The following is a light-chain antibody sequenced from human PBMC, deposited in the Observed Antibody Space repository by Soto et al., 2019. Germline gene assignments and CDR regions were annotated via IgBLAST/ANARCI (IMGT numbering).Light chain of an antibody. CDR2: DVN. CDR3: RSFTTSDTYV. CDR1: SADIGSYNR. J-gene: IGLJ1*01. V-gene: IGLV2-18*02. Sequence: QSALTQPPSVSGSPGQSVTISCTGTSADIGSYNRVSWYQQPPGAAPKLMICDVNNRPSGVPERFSGSKSGNTASLTIFGLQAEDEADYYCRSFTTSDTYVFGTGTKVT.